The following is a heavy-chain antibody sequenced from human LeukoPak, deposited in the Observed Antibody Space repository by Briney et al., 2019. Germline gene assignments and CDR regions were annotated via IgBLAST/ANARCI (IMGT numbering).Heavy chain of an antibody. CDR2: ISGSGGST. V-gene: IGHV3-23*01. Sequence: GGSLRLSCATSGFTFSSYAMSWVRQAPGKGLEWDSAISGSGGSTYYADSVKGRFTISRDNSKNTLYLQMNSLRAEDTAVYYCAKQRSGGSWSDAFDIWGQGTMVTVSS. D-gene: IGHD2-15*01. CDR1: GFTFSSYA. CDR3: AKQRSGGSWSDAFDI. J-gene: IGHJ3*02.